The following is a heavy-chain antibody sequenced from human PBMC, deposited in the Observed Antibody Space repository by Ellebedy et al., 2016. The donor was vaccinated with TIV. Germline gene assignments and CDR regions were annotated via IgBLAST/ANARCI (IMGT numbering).Heavy chain of an antibody. CDR2: INPSGGST. CDR3: AREKPRYCSGGSCYYNWYFDL. CDR1: GYTFTSYY. J-gene: IGHJ2*01. D-gene: IGHD2-15*01. Sequence: AASVKVSCKASGYTFTSYYMHWVRQAPGQGLEWMGRINPSGGSTSYAQKLQGRVTMTRDTYTSTVYMELSSLRSENTAVYYCAREKPRYCSGGSCYYNWYFDLWGRGTLVTVSS. V-gene: IGHV1-46*04.